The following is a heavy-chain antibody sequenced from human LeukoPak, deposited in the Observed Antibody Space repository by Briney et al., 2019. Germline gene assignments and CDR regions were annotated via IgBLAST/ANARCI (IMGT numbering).Heavy chain of an antibody. J-gene: IGHJ6*02. D-gene: IGHD2-2*01. V-gene: IGHV1-2*02. Sequence: ASVKVSCKASGYTFTNYGISWVRQAPGQGLEWMGWINPNSGGTNYAQKFQGGVTMTRDTSISTAYMELSRLRSDDTAVYYCARDIVVVPAATDYYYGMDVWGQGTTVTVSS. CDR2: INPNSGGT. CDR1: GYTFTNYG. CDR3: ARDIVVVPAATDYYYGMDV.